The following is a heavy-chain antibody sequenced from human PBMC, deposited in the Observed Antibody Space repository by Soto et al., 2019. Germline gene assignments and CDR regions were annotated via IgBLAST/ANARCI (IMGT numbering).Heavy chain of an antibody. Sequence: QVQLVQSGAEEKKPGASVKISCKASGYSFTTYAMHWVRQAPGQRLEWMGWIHAGTGDTKYSQKFQGRVTITRDTSASTAYMELSSLRSEDTAVYYCARGGIQIWQYFDYWGQGTLVTVSS. CDR2: IHAGTGDT. CDR3: ARGGIQIWQYFDY. J-gene: IGHJ4*02. CDR1: GYSFTTYA. V-gene: IGHV1-3*05. D-gene: IGHD5-18*01.